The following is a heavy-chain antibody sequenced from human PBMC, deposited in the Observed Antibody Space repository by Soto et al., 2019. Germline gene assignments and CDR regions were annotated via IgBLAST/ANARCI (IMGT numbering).Heavy chain of an antibody. J-gene: IGHJ5*02. CDR2: INAEGNT. CDR3: ARGSNTAFDP. V-gene: IGHV3-74*01. CDR1: GFNFSPYW. D-gene: IGHD2-21*02. Sequence: EAQLVESGGGLVQPGGSLRLSCAASGFNFSPYWTHWVRQTPGKGLVWVSRINAEGNTIYADSVKGRFTISRDNAKNMLYLQMTSLRAEDTAVYFCARGSNTAFDPWGQGTLVTVSS.